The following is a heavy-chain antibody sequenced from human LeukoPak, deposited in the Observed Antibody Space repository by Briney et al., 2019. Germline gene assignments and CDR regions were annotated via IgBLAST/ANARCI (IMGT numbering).Heavy chain of an antibody. CDR3: AKEKLPSGYSFLTDY. V-gene: IGHV3-30*18. CDR2: ISYDGPNK. Sequence: GGSLRLSCAASGFTFNSYGMHWVRQAPGKGLEWVAVISYDGPNKYYAGSVKGRFTISRDDSKSTLYLQMNSLRPEDTAVYYCAKEKLPSGYSFLTDYWGQGTLVTVSS. J-gene: IGHJ4*02. CDR1: GFTFNSYG. D-gene: IGHD5-18*01.